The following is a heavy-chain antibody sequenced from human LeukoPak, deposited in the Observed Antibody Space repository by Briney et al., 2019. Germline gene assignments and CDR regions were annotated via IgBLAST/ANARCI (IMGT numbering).Heavy chain of an antibody. CDR3: ARAGSITMVRFDP. D-gene: IGHD3-10*01. V-gene: IGHV4-39*07. J-gene: IGHJ5*02. CDR1: GGPISSTSYY. CDR2: IYYSGST. Sequence: SETLSLTCTVSGGPISSTSYYWGWICQPPGKGLEWIGSIYYSGSTYYNPSLKSRVTISVDTSKNQFSLKLSSVTAADTAVYYCARAGSITMVRFDPWGQGTLVTVSS.